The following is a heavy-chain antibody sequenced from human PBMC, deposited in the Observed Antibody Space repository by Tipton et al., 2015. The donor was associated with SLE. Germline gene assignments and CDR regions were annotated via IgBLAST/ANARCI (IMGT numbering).Heavy chain of an antibody. Sequence: LVQSGSELKKPGASVKVSCKASGYIFISYGINWVRQAPGQGLEWMGWSNTNTGNPTFAQGFTGRFVFSLDTSVSTTSLQINSLKAEDTAMYYCARGPGTGAFDIWGQGTMVTVSS. D-gene: IGHD3-10*01. J-gene: IGHJ3*02. CDR2: SNTNTGNP. CDR1: GYIFISYG. V-gene: IGHV7-4-1*02. CDR3: ARGPGTGAFDI.